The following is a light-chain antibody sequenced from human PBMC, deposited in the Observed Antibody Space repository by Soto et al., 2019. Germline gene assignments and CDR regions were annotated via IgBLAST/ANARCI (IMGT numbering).Light chain of an antibody. J-gene: IGKJ1*01. CDR2: AAS. Sequence: DIQMTQSPCSLCEPLGERVTVTWRASQSISSYLNWYQQKPGKAPKLLIYAASSLQSGVPSRFSGSGSGTDFTLTISSLQPEDFATYYCQQSYSTPQTCGQGTKVDIK. CDR1: QSISSY. V-gene: IGKV1-39*01. CDR3: QQSYSTPQT.